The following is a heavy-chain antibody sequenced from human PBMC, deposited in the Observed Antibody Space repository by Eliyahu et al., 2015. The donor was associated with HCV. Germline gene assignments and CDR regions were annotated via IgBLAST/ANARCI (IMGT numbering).Heavy chain of an antibody. CDR1: GFNFGDYA. CDR3: TRGLNPWINYYDSSGYNSYYYYYGVDV. J-gene: IGHJ6*02. CDR2: IRSKPNGGTT. V-gene: IGHV3-49*03. Sequence: GFNFGDYAMNWFRQAPGKGLEWVGFIRSKPNGGTTEYAASVIGRFTISRDDFESIAYLQMDSLKTEDTAIYYCTRGLNPWINYYDSSGYNSYYYYYGVDVWGQGTTVTVSS. D-gene: IGHD3-22*01.